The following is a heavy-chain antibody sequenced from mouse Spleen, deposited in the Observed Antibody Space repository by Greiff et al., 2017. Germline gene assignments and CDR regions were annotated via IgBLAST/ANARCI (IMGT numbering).Heavy chain of an antibody. CDR2: IFPGSGNT. D-gene: IGHD1-1*01. CDR1: GYSFTSYY. V-gene: IGHV1-66*01. J-gene: IGHJ4*01. Sequence: VHLVESGPELVKPGASVKLSCKASGYSFTSYYIHWVKQRPGQGLVWIGWIFPGSGNTKYNEKFKGKATLTVDKSSSTAYMHLNSLTSEDSAVYYCARRYGSSPRAMDYWGQGTSVTVSS. CDR3: ARRYGSSPRAMDY.